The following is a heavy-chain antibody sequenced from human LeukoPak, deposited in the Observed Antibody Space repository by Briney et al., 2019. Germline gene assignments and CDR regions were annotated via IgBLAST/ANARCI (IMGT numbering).Heavy chain of an antibody. CDR1: GFTFGNHY. V-gene: IGHV3-11*01. D-gene: IGHD6-6*01. Sequence: GGSLRLSCEGSGFTFGNHYMSWIRQASGKGLEWVSYIHSGGGDIYYADSVKGRFTISRDNAKNSLYLQMNSLRAEDTAVYYCGRVGGRSKAAKGDAFDIWGQGTMVTVSS. J-gene: IGHJ3*02. CDR2: IHSGGGDI. CDR3: GRVGGRSKAAKGDAFDI.